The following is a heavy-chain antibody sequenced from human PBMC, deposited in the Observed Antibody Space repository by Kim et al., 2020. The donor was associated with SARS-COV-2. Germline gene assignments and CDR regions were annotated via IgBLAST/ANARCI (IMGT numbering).Heavy chain of an antibody. CDR2: IIPIFGTA. J-gene: IGHJ4*02. CDR1: GGTFINSA. D-gene: IGHD2-15*01. CDR3: AREGLAPMAYFDS. Sequence: SVKVSCKASGGTFINSAISWVRQAPEQGLEWMGGIIPIFGTANYAQKFQGRVTITADKSTSTAYLELSSLRSDDTAVYYCAREGLAPMAYFDSWGQGTLVTVSS. V-gene: IGHV1-69*06.